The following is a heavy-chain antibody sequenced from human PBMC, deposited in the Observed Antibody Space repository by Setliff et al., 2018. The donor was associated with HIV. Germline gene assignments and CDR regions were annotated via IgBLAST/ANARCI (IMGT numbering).Heavy chain of an antibody. J-gene: IGHJ3*02. Sequence: SETLSLTCTVSDGSFSSDYWTWIRQTPGKGLEWIGYIYYSGSTKYNPSLRSRVTISVDTSKNHFSLKLTSVTAADTAVYYCARAEMATIVAFDIWGQGTMVTVSS. D-gene: IGHD5-12*01. CDR2: IYYSGST. CDR1: DGSFSSDY. CDR3: ARAEMATIVAFDI. V-gene: IGHV4-59*01.